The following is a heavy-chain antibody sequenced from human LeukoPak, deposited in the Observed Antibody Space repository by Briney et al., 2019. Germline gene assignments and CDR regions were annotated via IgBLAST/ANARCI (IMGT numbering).Heavy chain of an antibody. D-gene: IGHD3-9*01. CDR2: INHSGST. J-gene: IGHJ6*03. CDR1: GGSFSGYY. CDR3: ARRRLRYFDWLEGDYYYYYMDV. V-gene: IGHV4-34*01. Sequence: SETLSLTCAVYGGSFSGYYWSWIRQPPGKGLEWIGEINHSGSTNYNPSLKSRVTISVDTSKNQFSLKLSSVTAAATAVYYCARRRLRYFDWLEGDYYYYYMDVWGKGTTVTISS.